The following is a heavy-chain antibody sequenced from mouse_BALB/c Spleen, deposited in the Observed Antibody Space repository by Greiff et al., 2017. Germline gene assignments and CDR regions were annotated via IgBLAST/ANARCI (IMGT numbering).Heavy chain of an antibody. J-gene: IGHJ4*01. CDR3: ARRDGNYVNYAMDY. CDR1: GYSITSDYA. CDR2: ISYSGST. V-gene: IGHV3-2*02. Sequence: EVKLQESGPGLVKPSQSLSLTCTVTGYSITSDYAWNWIRQFPGNKLEWMGYISYSGSTSYNPSLKSRISITRDTSKNQFFLQLNSVTTEDTATYYCARRDGNYVNYAMDYWGQGTSVTVSS. D-gene: IGHD2-1*01.